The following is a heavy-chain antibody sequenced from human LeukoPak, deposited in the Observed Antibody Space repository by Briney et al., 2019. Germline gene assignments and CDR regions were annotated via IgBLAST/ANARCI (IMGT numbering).Heavy chain of an antibody. CDR3: ARNNSMVRGALDY. D-gene: IGHD3-10*01. Sequence: SETLSLTCSVSGGSMSSSSYYYYWGWIRRPPGKGLEWIGSLFNSGSTYYNPSLKSRLTMTVDTSKNQFSMRLTSVTAADTAVYYCARNNSMVRGALDYWGQGILVTVSS. CDR2: LFNSGST. V-gene: IGHV4-39*01. CDR1: GGSMSSSSYYYY. J-gene: IGHJ4*01.